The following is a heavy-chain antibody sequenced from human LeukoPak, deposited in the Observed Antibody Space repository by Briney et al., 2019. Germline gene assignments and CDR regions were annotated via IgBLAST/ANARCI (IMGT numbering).Heavy chain of an antibody. CDR1: GFTFSNYA. CDR3: ARDRVEGYTYAYYHYGMDV. Sequence: GGSLRLSCSASGFTFSNYAMTWVRQAPGKGLEWVSSISGSGGRTYYADPEKGRFTISRDNSKNTLYLQMNSLRAEDTAIYYCARDRVEGYTYAYYHYGMDVWGQGTTVTVSS. V-gene: IGHV3-23*01. J-gene: IGHJ6*02. D-gene: IGHD5-18*01. CDR2: ISGSGGRT.